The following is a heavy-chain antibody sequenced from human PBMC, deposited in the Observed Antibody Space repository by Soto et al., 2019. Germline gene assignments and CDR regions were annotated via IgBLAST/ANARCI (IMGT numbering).Heavy chain of an antibody. J-gene: IGHJ5*02. Sequence: GGSLRLPCAASGFTFNSHWMHWVRRAPGKGLEWVSSISSSSSYIYYADSVKGRFTISRDNAKNSLYLQMNSLRAEDTAVYYCARDTYYYGSGSYGPWGQGTLVTVSS. CDR3: ARDTYYYGSGSYGP. D-gene: IGHD3-10*01. V-gene: IGHV3-21*01. CDR2: ISSSSSYI. CDR1: GFTFNSHW.